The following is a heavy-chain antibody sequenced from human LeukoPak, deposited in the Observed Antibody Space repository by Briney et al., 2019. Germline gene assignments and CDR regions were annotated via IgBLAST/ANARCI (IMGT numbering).Heavy chain of an antibody. D-gene: IGHD6-13*01. J-gene: IGHJ4*02. Sequence: PGRSLRLSCAVSGFTFSSYAMHWVRQAPGKGLEWVAVISYDGSNKYYADSVKGRFTISRDNSKNTLYLQMNSLRAEDTAVYYCARDSRSSSLKWGQGTLVTVSS. CDR3: ARDSRSSSLK. V-gene: IGHV3-30*04. CDR2: ISYDGSNK. CDR1: GFTFSSYA.